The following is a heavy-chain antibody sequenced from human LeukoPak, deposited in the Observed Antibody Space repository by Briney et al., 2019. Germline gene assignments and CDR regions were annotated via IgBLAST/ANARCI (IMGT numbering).Heavy chain of an antibody. CDR1: GGSFSGYY. D-gene: IGHD2-2*01. CDR2: INHSGST. V-gene: IGHV4-34*01. Sequence: PSETLSLTCAVYGGSFSGYYWSWIRQPPGKGLEWIGEINHSGSTNYNPSLKSRVAISVDTSKNQFSLKLSSVTAADTAVYYCARGRRVVPAARGTDAFDIWGQGTMVTVSS. J-gene: IGHJ3*02. CDR3: ARGRRVVPAARGTDAFDI.